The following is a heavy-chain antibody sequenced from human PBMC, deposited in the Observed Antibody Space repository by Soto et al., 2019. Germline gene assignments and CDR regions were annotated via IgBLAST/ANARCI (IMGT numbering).Heavy chain of an antibody. Sequence: ASVKVSCKASGYTFTSYYMHCVRQAPGQGLEWMGIINPSGGSTSYAQKFRGRVTMTRDTSTSTVYMELSSLRSEDTAVYYCAKGGAMVYDAFDIWGQGTMVTVSS. V-gene: IGHV1-46*01. CDR2: INPSGGST. CDR1: GYTFTSYY. D-gene: IGHD5-18*01. J-gene: IGHJ3*02. CDR3: AKGGAMVYDAFDI.